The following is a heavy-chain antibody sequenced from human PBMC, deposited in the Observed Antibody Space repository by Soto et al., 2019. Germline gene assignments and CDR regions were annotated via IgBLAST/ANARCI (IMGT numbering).Heavy chain of an antibody. V-gene: IGHV3-23*01. J-gene: IGHJ5*02. Sequence: EVQLLESGGGLVQPGGSLRLSCTGSGFTFSSYAMNWVRQAPGKGLECVSTISGSGGTTYYADSVKGRFTISRDNSKNTLYLQMSSLRAEGTAVYYCARNGRAAAMYNWFDPWGQGTLVTVSS. CDR1: GFTFSSYA. CDR2: ISGSGGTT. D-gene: IGHD6-13*01. CDR3: ARNGRAAAMYNWFDP.